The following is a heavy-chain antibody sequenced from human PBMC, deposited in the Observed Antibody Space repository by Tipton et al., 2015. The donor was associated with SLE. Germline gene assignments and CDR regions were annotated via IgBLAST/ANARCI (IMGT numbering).Heavy chain of an antibody. CDR3: TRYPVYTASDLATFDY. Sequence: QLVQSGAEVKKPGASVKVSCKASGYTFSNYDISWVRQAPGQGLEWVGWISTYNGNTNYAQSLQGRVTLTTDTSTGTVYMELRSLRSDDTAVYYCTRYPVYTASDLATFDYLGQVTQVTVSS. J-gene: IGHJ4*02. CDR2: ISTYNGNT. V-gene: IGHV1-18*01. CDR1: GYTFSNYD. D-gene: IGHD5-12*01.